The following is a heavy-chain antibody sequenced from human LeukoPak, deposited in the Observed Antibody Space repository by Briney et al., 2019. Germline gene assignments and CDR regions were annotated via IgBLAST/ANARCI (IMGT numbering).Heavy chain of an antibody. V-gene: IGHV4-59*01. CDR1: GGSISSYY. D-gene: IGHD6-13*01. Sequence: PSETLSLTCTVSGGSISSYYWSWIRQPPGKGLEWIGYIYYSGSTNYNPSLKSRVTISVDTSKNQFSLKLSSVTAADTAVYYCARGGSSSWSQTYYFDYWGQGTLVTVSS. CDR3: ARGGSSSWSQTYYFDY. J-gene: IGHJ4*02. CDR2: IYYSGST.